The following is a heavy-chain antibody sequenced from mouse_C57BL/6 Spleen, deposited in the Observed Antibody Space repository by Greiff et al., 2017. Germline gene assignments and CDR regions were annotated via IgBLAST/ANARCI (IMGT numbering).Heavy chain of an antibody. CDR1: GFTFSDYG. CDR2: ISSGSSTI. J-gene: IGHJ2*01. CDR3: ARPGYDGYYLYYFDY. V-gene: IGHV5-17*01. Sequence: EVQGVESGGGLVKPGGSLKLSCAASGFTFSDYGMHWVRQAPEKGLEWVAYISSGSSTIYYADTVKGRFTISRDNAKNTLFLQMTSLRSEDTAMYYCARPGYDGYYLYYFDYWGQGTTLTVSS. D-gene: IGHD2-3*01.